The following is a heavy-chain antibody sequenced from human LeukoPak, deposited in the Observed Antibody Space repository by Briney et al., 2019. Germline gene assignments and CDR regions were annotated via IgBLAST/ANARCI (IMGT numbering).Heavy chain of an antibody. CDR2: IYYSGST. Sequence: SETLSLTCTVSGGSISSYYWSWIRQPPGKGLEWIGYIYYSGSTNYNPSLKSRVTISVDTSKNQFSLKLSSVTAADTAVYYCARQLLDCSGGSCYHENWFDPWGQGTLVTVSS. D-gene: IGHD2-15*01. J-gene: IGHJ5*02. CDR1: GGSISSYY. V-gene: IGHV4-59*08. CDR3: ARQLLDCSGGSCYHENWFDP.